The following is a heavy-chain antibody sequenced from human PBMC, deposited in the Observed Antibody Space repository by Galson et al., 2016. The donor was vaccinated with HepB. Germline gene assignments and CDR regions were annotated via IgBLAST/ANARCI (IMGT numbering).Heavy chain of an antibody. Sequence: SLRLSCAASGFDFSFSGMHWVRQAPGKGLEGVAVIWYDGSNQYYGDSVKGRFTISRDNSKSMVYLQMNDLRAEDTAVYYCARGAPSMVNWFDPWGQGSLVTVSA. V-gene: IGHV3-33*03. CDR3: ARGAPSMVNWFDP. D-gene: IGHD4/OR15-4a*01. CDR2: IWYDGSNQ. J-gene: IGHJ5*02. CDR1: GFDFSFSG.